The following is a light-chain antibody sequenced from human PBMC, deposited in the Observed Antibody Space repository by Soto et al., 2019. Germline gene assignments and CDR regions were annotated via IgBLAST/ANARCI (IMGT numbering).Light chain of an antibody. CDR3: QVWDSSRDHPWV. Sequence: SYELTQPPSVSVAPGQTASITCGGANIGSGSVHWYQQKPGQAPVLVVYDYNDRPSGIPERFSGSNSGNTATLTISRVEAGDEADYYCQVWDSSRDHPWVFGGGTKRTVL. J-gene: IGLJ3*02. CDR2: DYN. CDR1: NIGSGS. V-gene: IGLV3-21*02.